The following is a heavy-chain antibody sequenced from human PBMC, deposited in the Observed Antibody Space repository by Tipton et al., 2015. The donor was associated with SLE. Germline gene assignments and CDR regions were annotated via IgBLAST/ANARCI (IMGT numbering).Heavy chain of an antibody. CDR2: ISYDGGQK. CDR1: AFTFSSFA. J-gene: IGHJ4*02. CDR3: ARAPRTDYFDY. Sequence: SLRLSCTASAFTFSSFAMHWVRQAPGKGLEWVASISYDGGQKYYTDSVKGRFTISRDNSKNSLYLQMNGLRAEDTAVYYCARAPRTDYFDYWGQGTLVTVSS. V-gene: IGHV3-30*04.